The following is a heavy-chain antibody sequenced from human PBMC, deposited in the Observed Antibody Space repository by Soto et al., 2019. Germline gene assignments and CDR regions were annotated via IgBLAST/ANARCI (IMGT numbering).Heavy chain of an antibody. V-gene: IGHV1-18*01. CDR2: ISAYNGNT. J-gene: IGHJ4*02. Sequence: QVQLVQSGAEVKKPGASVKVSCKASGYTFTSYGISWVRQAPGQGLEWMGWISAYNGNTNYAQKPQGRVTRTTDTSKSTAYMELMSLRSDDTAVYYLARESSSSCCDYWGQGTLVTVSS. CDR1: GYTFTSYG. CDR3: ARESSSSCCDY. D-gene: IGHD6-13*01.